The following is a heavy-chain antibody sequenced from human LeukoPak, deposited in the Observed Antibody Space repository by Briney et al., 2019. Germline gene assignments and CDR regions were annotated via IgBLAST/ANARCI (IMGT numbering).Heavy chain of an antibody. V-gene: IGHV4-34*01. CDR1: GGSFSGYY. CDR2: INHSGST. D-gene: IGHD3-22*01. CDR3: ARRSYYYDSSGSYRRWFDP. J-gene: IGHJ5*02. Sequence: PSETLSLTCAVYGGSFSGYYWSWIHQPPGKGLEWIGEINHSGSTNYNPSLKSRVTISVDTSKNQFSLKLSSVTAADTAVYYCARRSYYYDSSGSYRRWFDPWGQGTLVTVSS.